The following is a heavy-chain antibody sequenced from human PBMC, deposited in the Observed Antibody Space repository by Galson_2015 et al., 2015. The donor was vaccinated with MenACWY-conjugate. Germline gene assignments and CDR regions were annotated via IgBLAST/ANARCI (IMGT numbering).Heavy chain of an antibody. Sequence: KSYTTEYAASVKGRFTISRDDSKMSLYLQMNSLKTEDTAVYYCVRTGGSGYLIESWGQGTMVTVSS. V-gene: IGHV3-72*01. CDR3: VRTGGSGYLIES. CDR2: KSYTT. D-gene: IGHD5-12*01. J-gene: IGHJ4*02.